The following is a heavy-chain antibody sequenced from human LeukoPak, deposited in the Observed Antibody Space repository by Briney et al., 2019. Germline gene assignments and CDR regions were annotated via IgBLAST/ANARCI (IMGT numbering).Heavy chain of an antibody. D-gene: IGHD3-22*01. J-gene: IGHJ4*02. CDR3: ARADYYDSSGYDY. Sequence: GGSLRLSCTVSGFTVSSNSMSWVRQAPGKGLEWVSFIYSDNTHYSDSVKGRFTISRDNSKNTLYLQMNSLKAEDTAVYYCARADYYDSSGYDYWGQGTLVTVSS. V-gene: IGHV3-53*01. CDR1: GFTVSSNS. CDR2: IYSDNT.